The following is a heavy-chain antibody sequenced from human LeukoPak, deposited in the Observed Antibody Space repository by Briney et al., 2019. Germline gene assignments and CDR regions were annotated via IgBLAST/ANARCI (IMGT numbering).Heavy chain of an antibody. V-gene: IGHV3-43*02. D-gene: IGHD5-18*01. CDR3: AKDIYNYGYGGAGY. CDR1: GLTFDDDA. J-gene: IGHJ4*02. Sequence: PRGALRPSSAASGLTFDDDAMHWVREAPGKGLEWVSVISRDGGSTHYADSAKGRFTISRDNSKNCLYLQMNSLRTEDTALYYCAKDIYNYGYGGAGYWGQGTLVTVSS. CDR2: ISRDGGST.